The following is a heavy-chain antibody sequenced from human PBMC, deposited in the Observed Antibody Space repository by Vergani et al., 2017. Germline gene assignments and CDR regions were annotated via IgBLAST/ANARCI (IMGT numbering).Heavy chain of an antibody. V-gene: IGHV4-59*01. D-gene: IGHD6-6*01. Sequence: QVQLQESGPGLVKPSVTLSLTCTVSGGSISSYYWSWIRQPPGKGLEWIGYIYYSGSTNYNPSLKSRVTISVDTSKNQFSLKLSSVTAADTAVYYCAREGSSSALDYWGQGTLVTVSS. CDR1: GGSISSYY. J-gene: IGHJ4*02. CDR3: AREGSSSALDY. CDR2: IYYSGST.